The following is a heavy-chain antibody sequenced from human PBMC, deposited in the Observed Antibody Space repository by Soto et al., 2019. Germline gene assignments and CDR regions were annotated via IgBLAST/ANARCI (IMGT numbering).Heavy chain of an antibody. CDR2: ISGSGGST. V-gene: IGHV3-23*01. J-gene: IGHJ6*02. CDR3: AKDCYDILTGTQSGLEDYYYGMDV. CDR1: GFTFSSYA. Sequence: GGSLRLSCAASGFTFSSYAMSWVRQAPGKGLEWVSAISGSGGSTYYADSVKGRFTTSRDNSKNTLYLQMNSLRAEDTAVYYCAKDCYDILTGTQSGLEDYYYGMDVWGQGTTVTVSS. D-gene: IGHD3-9*01.